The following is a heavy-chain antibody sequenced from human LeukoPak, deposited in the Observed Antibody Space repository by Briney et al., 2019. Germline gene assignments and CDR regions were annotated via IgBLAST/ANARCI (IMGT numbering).Heavy chain of an antibody. J-gene: IGHJ4*02. V-gene: IGHV3-23*01. Sequence: PGGSLGLSCAASGFTFSSYAMTWVRQAPGKGLEWVSAINGSGGSTYYADSVKGRFTISRDNSKNTLYLQMNSLRAEDTAVYYCAKGGLIAAAGTAFDYWGQGTLVTVSS. CDR2: INGSGGST. CDR3: AKGGLIAAAGTAFDY. CDR1: GFTFSSYA. D-gene: IGHD6-13*01.